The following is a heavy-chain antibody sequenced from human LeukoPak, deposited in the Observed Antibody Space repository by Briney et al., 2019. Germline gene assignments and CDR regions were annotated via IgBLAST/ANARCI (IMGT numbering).Heavy chain of an antibody. Sequence: SETLSLTCTVSGGSTSSYYWSWIRQPPGKGLEWIGYIYYSGSTNYNPSLKSRVTMSVDTSKNQFSRKLSSVTAADTAVYYCARDPSGSYRHMMGYFDYWGQGTLVTVSS. CDR3: ARDPSGSYRHMMGYFDY. D-gene: IGHD1-26*01. CDR2: IYYSGST. J-gene: IGHJ4*02. CDR1: GGSTSSYY. V-gene: IGHV4-59*01.